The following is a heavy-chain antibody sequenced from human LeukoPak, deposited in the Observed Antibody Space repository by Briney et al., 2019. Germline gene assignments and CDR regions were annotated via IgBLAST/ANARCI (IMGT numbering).Heavy chain of an antibody. CDR1: GFTFSSYN. Sequence: PGTCLRLSCAASGFTFSSYNMHWVRQAPGKGREWVAVFSYDGRIKYYADSVKGRFTISKDNSINPQFLLMNMLRAEDAAMYYGARRHHASCLDYWGQGTLATVSS. D-gene: IGHD3-16*01. J-gene: IGHJ4*02. V-gene: IGHV3-30*03. CDR2: FSYDGRIK. CDR3: ARRHHASCLDY.